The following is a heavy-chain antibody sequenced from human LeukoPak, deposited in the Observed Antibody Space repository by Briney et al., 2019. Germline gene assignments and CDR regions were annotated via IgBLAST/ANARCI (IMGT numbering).Heavy chain of an antibody. V-gene: IGHV3-33*06. J-gene: IGHJ4*02. Sequence: GGSLRLSCGASGFSFSSFAMHWVPQAPGKGLEWVAVNKYYADSVKGRFTIPRDNSKNTVYLQMNSLRAEDTAGYYCAKGSGGYSGSGSPHFDSWGQGTPVAVSS. CDR2: NK. D-gene: IGHD3-10*01. CDR3: AKGSGGYSGSGSPHFDS. CDR1: GFSFSSFA.